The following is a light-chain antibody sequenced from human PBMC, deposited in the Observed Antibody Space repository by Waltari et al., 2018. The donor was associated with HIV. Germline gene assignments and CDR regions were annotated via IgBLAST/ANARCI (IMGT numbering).Light chain of an antibody. CDR1: SSNIGAGND. Sequence: QSVLTQPPSVSGAPGQRVTISCTGSSSNIGAGNDVNWFQHLPGTAPKLVIFGNTSRPSGVPDRFSCSMSGTSASLAITGLQAEDEAFYFCQSYDSSLSDFPVFGRGTQLTVL. CDR3: QSYDSSLSDFPV. CDR2: GNT. J-gene: IGLJ7*01. V-gene: IGLV1-40*01.